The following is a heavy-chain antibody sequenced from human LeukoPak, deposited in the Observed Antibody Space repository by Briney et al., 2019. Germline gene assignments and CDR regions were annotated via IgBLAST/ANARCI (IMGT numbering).Heavy chain of an antibody. J-gene: IGHJ4*02. V-gene: IGHV4-39*01. CDR1: GGSISSSSYY. CDR3: ASQYYDILTGYYLAAAEY. CDR2: IYYSGST. D-gene: IGHD3-9*01. Sequence: SETLSLTYTVSGGSISSSSYYWGWIRQPPGKGLEWIGSIYYSGSTYYNPSLKSRVTISVDTSKNQFSLKLSSVTAADTAVYYCASQYYDILTGYYLAAAEYWGQGTLVTVSS.